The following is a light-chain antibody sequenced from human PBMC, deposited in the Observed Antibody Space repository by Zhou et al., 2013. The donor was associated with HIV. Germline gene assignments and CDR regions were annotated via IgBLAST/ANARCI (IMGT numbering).Light chain of an antibody. Sequence: IQLTQSPSSLSASVGDRVTITCRASQGISSYLAWYQQKPGKAPKLLIYAASTLQSGVPSRFSGSGSGTDFTLTISCLQSEDFATYYCQQYYSYPWTFGQGTKVEIK. J-gene: IGKJ1*01. V-gene: IGKV1-9*01. CDR1: QGISSY. CDR3: QQYYSYPWT. CDR2: AAS.